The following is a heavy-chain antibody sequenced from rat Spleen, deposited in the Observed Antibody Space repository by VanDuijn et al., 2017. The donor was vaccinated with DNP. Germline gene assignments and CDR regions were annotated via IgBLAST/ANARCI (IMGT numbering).Heavy chain of an antibody. CDR3: AARYSSSWFAY. V-gene: IGHV5S23*01. J-gene: IGHJ3*01. D-gene: IGHD1-2*01. CDR2: IGSAAYAP. CDR1: GFTFSHYA. Sequence: EVQLVESGGGLVQPGRSLKLSCATSGFTFSHYAMAWVRQAPAKGLEWVAYIGSAAYAPYYGDSVKGRFTISRDNAKSTLYLQMNSLRSEDTATYYCAARYSSSWFAYWGQGTLVTVSS.